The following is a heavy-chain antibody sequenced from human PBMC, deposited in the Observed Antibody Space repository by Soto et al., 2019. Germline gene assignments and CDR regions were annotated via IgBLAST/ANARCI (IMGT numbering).Heavy chain of an antibody. J-gene: IGHJ4*02. CDR2: ISWNSGSI. D-gene: IGHD2-2*01. V-gene: IGHV3-9*01. Sequence: EVQLVESGGGLVQPGRSLRLSCAASGFTFDDYAMHWVRQAPGKGLEWVSGISWNSGSIGYADSVKGRFTISRDNAKNSLYLQMNSLRVGDTALYYCAKDISSSSTSHFDYWGQGTLVTVSS. CDR3: AKDISSSSTSHFDY. CDR1: GFTFDDYA.